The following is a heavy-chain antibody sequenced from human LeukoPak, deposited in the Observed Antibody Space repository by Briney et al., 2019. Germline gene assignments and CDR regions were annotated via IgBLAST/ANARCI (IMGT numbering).Heavy chain of an antibody. CDR1: VFTISSYI. CDR2: IISSSSYI. D-gene: IGHD7-27*01. V-gene: IGHV3-21*01. CDR3: ARTSNWGMGGFDY. Sequence: NPGGPLRLSCGACVFTISSYIMNLVRQAPGKGLEWVSSIISSSSYIYYADSVKCRFTISRDNAKTSLYLQMNSLRAEDTAVYYCARTSNWGMGGFDYWGQGTLVTVSS. J-gene: IGHJ4*02.